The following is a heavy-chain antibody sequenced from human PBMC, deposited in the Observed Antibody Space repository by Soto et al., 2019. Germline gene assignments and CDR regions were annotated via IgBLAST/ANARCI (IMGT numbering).Heavy chain of an antibody. D-gene: IGHD6-13*01. CDR1: GFSLSNARMG. CDR3: ARIRFGSSWFYYFDS. J-gene: IGHJ4*02. V-gene: IGHV2-26*01. Sequence: QVTLKESGPVLEKPTETLTLTCTVSGFSLSNARMGVSWIRQPPGKALEWLAHIFSNDEKSYSTSLKSRLTISKDTSKSQVVLNMTNMDPVDTATYYCARIRFGSSWFYYFDSWGQGTLVTVSS. CDR2: IFSNDEK.